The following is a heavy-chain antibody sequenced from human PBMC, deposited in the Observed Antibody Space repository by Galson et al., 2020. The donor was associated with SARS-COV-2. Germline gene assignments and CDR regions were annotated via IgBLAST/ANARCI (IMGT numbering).Heavy chain of an antibody. V-gene: IGHV3-11*05. CDR1: GFTFSDDY. CDR3: AREGALVVVEPAVQDYYYMDV. D-gene: IGHD2-2*01. J-gene: IGHJ6*03. CDR2: ISSTSRYL. Sequence: GGSLRLSCAASGFTFSDDYMTWIRQVPGKGLEWVAYISSTSRYLKYADSVKGRFTISRDNAQNSLYLQMNSLRAEDTAVYYCAREGALVVVEPAVQDYYYMDVWGKGTTVTVS.